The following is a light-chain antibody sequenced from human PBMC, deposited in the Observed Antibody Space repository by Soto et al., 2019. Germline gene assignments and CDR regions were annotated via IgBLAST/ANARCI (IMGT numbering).Light chain of an antibody. CDR1: SSDVGAYNY. CDR2: DVT. J-gene: IGLJ2*01. Sequence: QSALTQPRSVSGSPGQSVTISCTGTSSDVGAYNYVSWHRQHPGKAPQLMIFDVTKRPSGVPDRFSGSKSGNTASLTISGLQAEEEADYYCCSYAGSFTLVFGGGTKLTVL. CDR3: CSYAGSFTLV. V-gene: IGLV2-11*01.